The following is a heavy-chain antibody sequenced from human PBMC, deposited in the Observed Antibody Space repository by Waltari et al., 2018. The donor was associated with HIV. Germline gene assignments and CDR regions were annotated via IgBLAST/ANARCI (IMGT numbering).Heavy chain of an antibody. V-gene: IGHV1-18*01. J-gene: IGHJ4*02. D-gene: IGHD1-26*01. CDR2: ISAYNGNT. CDR1: RWNLPSHV. Sequence: GHLVESEAEVKKPGGSVRVAARDSRWNLPSHVLTCVGQAPGQGLEWMGWISAYNGNTNYAQKLQGRVTMTTDTSTRTAYMELRSLRSDDTAVYYCARDRGREYSGGPDYWGQGTLVTVSS. CDR3: ARDRGREYSGGPDY.